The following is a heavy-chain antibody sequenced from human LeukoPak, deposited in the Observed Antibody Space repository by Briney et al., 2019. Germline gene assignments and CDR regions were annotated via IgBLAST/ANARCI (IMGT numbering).Heavy chain of an antibody. D-gene: IGHD6-13*01. J-gene: IGHJ5*02. CDR2: INHSGST. V-gene: IGHV4-34*01. Sequence: SETLSLTCAVYGGSFSGYYWSWIRQPPGKGLEWIGEINHSGSTNYNPSLKSRVTISVDTSKNQFSLKLSSVTAADTAVYYCARGRRSVAAAGRPRFDPWGQGTLVTVSS. CDR1: GGSFSGYY. CDR3: ARGRRSVAAAGRPRFDP.